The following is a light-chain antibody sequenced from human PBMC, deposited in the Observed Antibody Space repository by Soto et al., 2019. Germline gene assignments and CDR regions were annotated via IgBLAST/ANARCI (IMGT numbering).Light chain of an antibody. Sequence: EIVLTQSPATLSLSPGERAALSCGASQSVNNDFLAWYRQKPGQAPRLLIYAASTRASGVPARFSGSASGTDFTLTISRLETEDFAVYYCQQYGDSPYTFGQGTKLQIK. CDR1: QSVNNDF. V-gene: IGKV3-20*01. CDR2: AAS. J-gene: IGKJ2*01. CDR3: QQYGDSPYT.